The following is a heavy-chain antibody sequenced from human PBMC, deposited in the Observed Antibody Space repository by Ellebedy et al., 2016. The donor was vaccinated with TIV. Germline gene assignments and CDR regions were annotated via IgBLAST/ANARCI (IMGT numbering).Heavy chain of an antibody. CDR2: ISGSGGST. Sequence: GGSLRLXCAASGFTFSSYAMSWVRQAPGKGLEWVSAISGSGGSTYYGDSVKGRFTISRDNSKNTLYLQMNSLRAEDTALYYCAKDLYCSTGSCSLDYWGQGTLVTVSS. CDR3: AKDLYCSTGSCSLDY. J-gene: IGHJ4*02. CDR1: GFTFSSYA. V-gene: IGHV3-23*01. D-gene: IGHD2-15*01.